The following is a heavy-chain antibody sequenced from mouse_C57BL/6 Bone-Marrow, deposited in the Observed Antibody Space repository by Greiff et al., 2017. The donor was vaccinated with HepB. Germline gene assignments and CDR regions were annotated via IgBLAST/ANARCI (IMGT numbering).Heavy chain of an antibody. CDR2: INPSNGGT. CDR1: GYTFTSYW. D-gene: IGHD2-13*01. J-gene: IGHJ3*01. Sequence: VQLQQPGTELVKPGASVKLSCKASGYTFTSYWMHWVKQRPGQGLEWIGNINPSNGGTNYNEKFKSKATLTVDKSSSTAYMQLSSLTSDDSAVYYCARRIYYGDFWFAYWGQGTLVTVSA. CDR3: ARRIYYGDFWFAY. V-gene: IGHV1-53*01.